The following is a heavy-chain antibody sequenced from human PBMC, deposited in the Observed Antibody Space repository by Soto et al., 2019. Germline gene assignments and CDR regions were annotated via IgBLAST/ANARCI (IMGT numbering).Heavy chain of an antibody. V-gene: IGHV1-58*01. Sequence: QMQLEQSGPEVKKPGTSVKVSCKASVFTFTSSAFQWVRQARGQRLEGIGWIAVGSGYTNYAQRFQDRVTLTRDMSTATTYMELSSLTSEDTAIYYCAADATAWQQMVPSDYWGQGTLVTVSS. CDR2: IAVGSGYT. J-gene: IGHJ4*02. CDR3: AADATAWQQMVPSDY. D-gene: IGHD2-8*01. CDR1: VFTFTSSA.